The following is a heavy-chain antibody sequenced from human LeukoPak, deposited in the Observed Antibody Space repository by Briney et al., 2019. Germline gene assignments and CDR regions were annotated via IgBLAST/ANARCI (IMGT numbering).Heavy chain of an antibody. CDR2: IYYSGSS. Sequence: PSETLSLTCTVSGGSISSYYWSWIRQPPGKGLEWIGYIYYSGSSNYNPSLKRRVTISVDTSKNHFSLKLSSVTAADTAVYYCARGVYIAAAQYGYWGQGTLVTVSS. CDR1: GGSISSYY. CDR3: ARGVYIAAAQYGY. J-gene: IGHJ4*02. D-gene: IGHD6-13*01. V-gene: IGHV4-59*01.